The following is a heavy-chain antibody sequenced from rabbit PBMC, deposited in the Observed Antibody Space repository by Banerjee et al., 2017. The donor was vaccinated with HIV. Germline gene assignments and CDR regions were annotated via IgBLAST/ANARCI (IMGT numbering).Heavy chain of an antibody. Sequence: QQQLEESGGGLVKPGGTLTLTCKASGIDFSSSCWICWVRQAPGKGLELIACIDTSSGGTGYATWAKGRFTISKTSSTTVTLQMTSLTAADTATYFCARDPYANTGYPNLWGPGTLVTVS. CDR3: ARDPYANTGYPNL. CDR1: GIDFSSSCW. J-gene: IGHJ4*01. D-gene: IGHD7-1*01. CDR2: IDTSSGGT. V-gene: IGHV1S45*01.